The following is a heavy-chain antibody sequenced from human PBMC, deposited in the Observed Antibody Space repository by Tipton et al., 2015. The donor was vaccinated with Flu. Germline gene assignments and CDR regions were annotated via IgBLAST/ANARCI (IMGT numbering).Heavy chain of an antibody. Sequence: VQLVQSGAEVKKPGESLKISCKGSGYIFSNYWIVWVRQMPGKGLEWMGGIYPGHPATRYGPSFQGQVTISADESINTAFLQWSPLKASDTAMYYCARQAIPMYSDYRDYFYSAMDVWGQGTTVTVSS. CDR1: GYIFSNYW. V-gene: IGHV5-51*01. CDR3: ARQAIPMYSDYRDYFYSAMDV. CDR2: IYPGHPAT. J-gene: IGHJ6*02. D-gene: IGHD5-12*01.